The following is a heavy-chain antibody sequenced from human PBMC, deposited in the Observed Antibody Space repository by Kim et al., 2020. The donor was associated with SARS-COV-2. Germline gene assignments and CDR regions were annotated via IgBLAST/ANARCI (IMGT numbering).Heavy chain of an antibody. CDR3: AREVGTPIDSAAFDI. CDR2: ISYSGTA. D-gene: IGHD3-9*01. Sequence: SETLSLTCTVSGDSITSGSYFWSWVRQQPGKGLEWLAYISYSGTAYYNPSHRSRLMISRDTSTNRFSLRLTSVTAADTAVYYCAREVGTPIDSAAFDIWGQGTTVTGSS. CDR1: GDSITSGSYF. J-gene: IGHJ3*02. V-gene: IGHV4-31*03.